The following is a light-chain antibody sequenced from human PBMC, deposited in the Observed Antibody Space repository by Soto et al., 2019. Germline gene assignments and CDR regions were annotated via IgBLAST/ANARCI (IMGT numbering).Light chain of an antibody. CDR1: QSVDSN. Sequence: EIVMTQSPATLSGSPGERATLSCRASQSVDSNLAWYQQKPGQAPRLLIFGASTRATGIPARFSGSGSGTDFTLTISSLQSEDLGVYFCQQYDNWPLTFGGGTQGEIK. CDR2: GAS. J-gene: IGKJ4*01. CDR3: QQYDNWPLT. V-gene: IGKV3D-15*01.